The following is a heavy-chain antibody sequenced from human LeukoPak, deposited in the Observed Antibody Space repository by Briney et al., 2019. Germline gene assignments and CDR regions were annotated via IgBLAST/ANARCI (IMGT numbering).Heavy chain of an antibody. CDR3: ARVPIAAAVKDY. CDR1: GGSISSYY. V-gene: IGHV4-4*07. D-gene: IGHD6-13*01. CDR2: IYTSGST. Sequence: PSETLSLTCTVPGGSISSYYWSWIRQPAGKGLEWIGRIYTSGSTNYNPSLKSRVTISVDKSKNQFSLKLSSVTAADTAVYYCARVPIAAAVKDYWGQGTLVTVSS. J-gene: IGHJ4*02.